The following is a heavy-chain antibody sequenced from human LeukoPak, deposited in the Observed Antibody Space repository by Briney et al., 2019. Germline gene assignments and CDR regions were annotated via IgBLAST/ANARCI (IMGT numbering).Heavy chain of an antibody. Sequence: SETLSLTCTVSGGSISSSGYYWGWIRQSPGKGLEWIGTNDYSANSYSNPSFKSRVTISVDMSKKQFSLNLTSVTAADTAVYYCARHRDYYALAHYYHYYMDVWGKGTTVTVSS. CDR1: GGSISSSGYY. CDR2: NDYSANS. D-gene: IGHD3/OR15-3a*01. J-gene: IGHJ6*03. V-gene: IGHV4-39*01. CDR3: ARHRDYYALAHYYHYYMDV.